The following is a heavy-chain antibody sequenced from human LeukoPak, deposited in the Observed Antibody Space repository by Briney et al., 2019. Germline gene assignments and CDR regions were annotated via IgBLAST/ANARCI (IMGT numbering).Heavy chain of an antibody. CDR2: ISAYNGNT. D-gene: IGHD3-10*01. Sequence: ASVKVSCKASGYTFTSYGISWVRQAPGQGLEWMGWISAYNGNTNYAQKLQGRVIMTTDTSTSTAYMELRSLRSDDTAVYYCARDLKWFGESRRQYFDYWGQGTLVTVSS. J-gene: IGHJ4*02. CDR3: ARDLKWFGESRRQYFDY. CDR1: GYTFTSYG. V-gene: IGHV1-18*01.